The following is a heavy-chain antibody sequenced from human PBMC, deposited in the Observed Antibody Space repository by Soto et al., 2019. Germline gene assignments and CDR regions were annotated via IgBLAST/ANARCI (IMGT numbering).Heavy chain of an antibody. CDR1: GFTFSSYG. Sequence: QVQLVESGGGVVQPGRSLRLSCAASGFTFSSYGMHWVRQAPGKGLEWVAVIWYDGSNKYYADSVKGRFTISRDNSQNALYLQMNSLRAEATAVYYCARENSESDYGSDYFDYGCQGTLVTVSS. D-gene: IGHD1-26*01. CDR3: ARENSESDYGSDYFDY. CDR2: IWYDGSNK. J-gene: IGHJ4*02. V-gene: IGHV3-33*01.